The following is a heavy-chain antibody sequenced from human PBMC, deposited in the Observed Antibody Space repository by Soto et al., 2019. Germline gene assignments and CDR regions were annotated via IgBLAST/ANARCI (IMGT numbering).Heavy chain of an antibody. CDR3: ARGHRKNMVRGNGAFDI. CDR2: INHSGST. Sequence: PSETLSLTCAVYGGSFSGYYWGWIRQPPGKGLEWIGEINHSGSTNYNPSLKSRVTISVDTSKNQFSLKLSSVTAADTAVYYCARGHRKNMVRGNGAFDIWGQGTMGT. J-gene: IGHJ3*02. V-gene: IGHV4-34*01. CDR1: GGSFSGYY. D-gene: IGHD3-10*01.